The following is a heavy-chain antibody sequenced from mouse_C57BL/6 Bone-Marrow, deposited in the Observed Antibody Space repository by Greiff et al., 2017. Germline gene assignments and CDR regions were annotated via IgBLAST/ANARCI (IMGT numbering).Heavy chain of an antibody. D-gene: IGHD2-2*01. J-gene: IGHJ4*01. Sequence: VQLQQSGPELVKPGASVPISCKASGYAFSSSWMNWVKQRPGKGLEWIGRIYPGDGDTNYNGKFKGKATLTADKSSSTAYMQLSSLTSEDSAVYFCARELWLRLFYYAMDYWGQGTSVTVSS. V-gene: IGHV1-82*01. CDR1: GYAFSSSW. CDR3: ARELWLRLFYYAMDY. CDR2: IYPGDGDT.